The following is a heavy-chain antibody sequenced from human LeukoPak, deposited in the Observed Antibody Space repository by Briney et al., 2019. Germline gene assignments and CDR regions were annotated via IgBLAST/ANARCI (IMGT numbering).Heavy chain of an antibody. D-gene: IGHD1-26*01. Sequence: TGGSLRLSCAASGFRFDDYAMHWVRQAPGKGLEWVSGISWNSGTLAYADSVKGRFTISRDNAKNSLYLQMNSLRAEDTALYYCASGGIYYGAAFDFWGQGTLVTVSS. V-gene: IGHV3-9*01. CDR1: GFRFDDYA. CDR3: ASGGIYYGAAFDF. CDR2: ISWNSGTL. J-gene: IGHJ4*02.